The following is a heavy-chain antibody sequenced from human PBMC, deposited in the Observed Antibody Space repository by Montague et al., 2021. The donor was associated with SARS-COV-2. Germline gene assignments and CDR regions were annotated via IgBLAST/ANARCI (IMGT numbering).Heavy chain of an antibody. V-gene: IGHV4-59*09. CDR2: SGST. D-gene: IGHD3-22*01. CDR3: ARGMQYYDSSGYYFDY. J-gene: IGHJ4*02. Sequence: SGSTNYNPSLKSRVTISVDTSTNPFSLKLSSVTAADTTVYYCARGMQYYDSSGYYFDYWGAGT.